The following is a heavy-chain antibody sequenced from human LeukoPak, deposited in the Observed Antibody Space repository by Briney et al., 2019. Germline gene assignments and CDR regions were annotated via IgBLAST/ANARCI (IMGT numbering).Heavy chain of an antibody. Sequence: SETLSLTCAVSGYSISSGYYWGWIRQPPGKGLEWIGSIYHSGSTYYNPSLKSRVTISVDTSKNQFSLKLSSVTAADTAVYYCARGPGSDGDYYMDVWGKGTTVTVSS. CDR2: IYHSGST. J-gene: IGHJ6*03. V-gene: IGHV4-38-2*01. D-gene: IGHD3-10*01. CDR3: ARGPGSDGDYYMDV. CDR1: GYSISSGYY.